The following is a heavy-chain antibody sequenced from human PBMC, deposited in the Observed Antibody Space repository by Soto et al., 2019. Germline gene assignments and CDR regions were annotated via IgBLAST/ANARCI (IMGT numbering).Heavy chain of an antibody. CDR2: INPSGGST. D-gene: IGHD2-2*01. Sequence: ASVKVSCKASGCTFTSYYMHWVRQAPGQGLEWMGIINPSGGSTSYAQKFQGRVTMTRDTSTSTVYMELSSLRSEDTAVYYCARGNRDIVVVPAAPKSDYFDYWGQGTLVTVSS. J-gene: IGHJ4*02. CDR1: GCTFTSYY. CDR3: ARGNRDIVVVPAAPKSDYFDY. V-gene: IGHV1-46*01.